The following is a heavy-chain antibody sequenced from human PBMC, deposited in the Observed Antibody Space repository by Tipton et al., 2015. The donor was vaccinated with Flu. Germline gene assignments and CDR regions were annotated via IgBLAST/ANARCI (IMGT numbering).Heavy chain of an antibody. Sequence: PGLVKPSETLSLTCTVSGVSINSHYWSWIRQPPGKGLEWIGYISKSGSTSYNPSLESRVTISVDTSKNHFSLRLSSVTAADTAVYYCVRDSATSWYMGDIWGQGTMVTVSS. J-gene: IGHJ3*02. CDR1: GVSINSHY. D-gene: IGHD6-13*01. CDR3: VRDSATSWYMGDI. V-gene: IGHV4-59*11. CDR2: ISKSGST.